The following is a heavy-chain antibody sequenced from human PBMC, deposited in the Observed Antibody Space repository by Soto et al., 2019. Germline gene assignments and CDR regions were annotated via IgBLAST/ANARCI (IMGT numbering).Heavy chain of an antibody. J-gene: IGHJ3*02. Sequence: ASVKVSCKASGYTLAGYYRHWVRQAPGQGLEWMGWINPNSGGTNYAQKFQGWVTMTRDTSISTAYMELSRLRSDDTAVYYCAMTTVTYNDAFDIWGQGTMVTVSS. V-gene: IGHV1-2*04. D-gene: IGHD4-17*01. CDR1: GYTLAGYY. CDR2: INPNSGGT. CDR3: AMTTVTYNDAFDI.